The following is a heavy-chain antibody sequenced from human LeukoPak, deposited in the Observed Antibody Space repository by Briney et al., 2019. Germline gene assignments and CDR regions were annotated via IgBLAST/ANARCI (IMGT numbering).Heavy chain of an antibody. CDR3: SRIGLVDFDY. Sequence: GESLRLPCTTSIFPFDVFSMSGLRQPAGKGREWFGFIRRRAYGGAAEYAASVKGRFIISRDDSKGIAYLKRNSLKTEDTAVYSCSRIGLVDFDYWGQGSRVIVSP. V-gene: IGHV3-49*03. J-gene: IGHJ4*02. CDR2: IRRRAYGGAA. CDR1: IFPFDVFS.